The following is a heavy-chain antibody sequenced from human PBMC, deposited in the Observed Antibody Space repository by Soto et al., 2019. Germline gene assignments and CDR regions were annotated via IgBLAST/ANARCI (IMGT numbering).Heavy chain of an antibody. V-gene: IGHV4-30-2*05. D-gene: IGHD3-16*01. CDR1: GDSIRIASYS. J-gene: IGHJ3*01. CDR2: ITHQGFT. CDR3: AKDGGTRRGAFDV. Sequence: QLQLQESGSGLVKTSQTLSLTCAVSGDSIRIASYSWSWIRQPPGKGLEWVAYITHQGFTYFNPFLKTRLSISVETSKKQVSLALTSVTAADTAVYYCAKDGGTRRGAFDVWGRGAIVTVSS.